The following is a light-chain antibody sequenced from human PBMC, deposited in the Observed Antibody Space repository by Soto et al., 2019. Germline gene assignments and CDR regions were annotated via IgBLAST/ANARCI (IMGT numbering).Light chain of an antibody. Sequence: SYELTQPSSVSVSPGQTARITCSGDVLAKKYAGWFQQKPRQAPVLVIYKDSERPSGIPERFSGSSSGTTVTLTISGAQVEDEADYYCYSAADNNLGVFGGGTKLTVL. CDR3: YSAADNNLGV. CDR2: KDS. V-gene: IGLV3-27*01. J-gene: IGLJ2*01. CDR1: VLAKKY.